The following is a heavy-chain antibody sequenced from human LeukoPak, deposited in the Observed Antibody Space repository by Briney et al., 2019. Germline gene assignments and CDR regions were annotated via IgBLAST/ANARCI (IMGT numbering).Heavy chain of an antibody. CDR1: GFTFDDYG. CDR3: ARGRGVVTATYYLDY. J-gene: IGHJ4*02. V-gene: IGHV3-20*04. CDR2: INWSGGST. Sequence: RAGGSLRLSCAASGFTFDDYGMSWVRQAPGKGLEWVCGINWSGGSTGYADSVKGRFTSSRDNAKNYLYMQMNSLRAEDTALDYCARGRGVVTATYYLDYWGQGTLVTVYS. D-gene: IGHD2-21*02.